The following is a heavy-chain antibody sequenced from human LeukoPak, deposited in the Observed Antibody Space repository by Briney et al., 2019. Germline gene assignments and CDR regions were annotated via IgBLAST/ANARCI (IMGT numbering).Heavy chain of an antibody. D-gene: IGHD5-18*01. Sequence: GESLKISCKGFGYSFSNYWIGWVRQMPGKGLEWLGIIYPGDSDTRYSPSFQGQVTISATISADTSVTTAYLRWSSLNASDTAMYFFASLDLARQLEGLLWGQGTLVTVSS. CDR2: IYPGDSDT. J-gene: IGHJ4*02. CDR1: GYSFSNYW. CDR3: ASLDLARQLEGLL. V-gene: IGHV5-51*01.